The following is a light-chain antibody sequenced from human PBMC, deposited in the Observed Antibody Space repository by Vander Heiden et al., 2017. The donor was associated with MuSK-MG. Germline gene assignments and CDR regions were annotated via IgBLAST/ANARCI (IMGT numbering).Light chain of an antibody. CDR3: QQYNNWPYT. V-gene: IGKV3-15*01. J-gene: IGKJ2*01. CDR2: GAS. Sequence: EIVMTQSPATLSVSPGERATLSCRASQSVSSNLAWYQQKPGQAPRLLIYGASTRATGLPARFSGSGSGTEVTLTISSLQSEDVAVDYCQQYNNWPYTFGQGTKLEIK. CDR1: QSVSSN.